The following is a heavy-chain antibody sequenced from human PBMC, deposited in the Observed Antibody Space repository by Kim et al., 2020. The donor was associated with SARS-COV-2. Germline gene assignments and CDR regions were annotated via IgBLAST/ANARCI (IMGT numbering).Heavy chain of an antibody. D-gene: IGHD4-17*01. CDR2: MYYSGTT. V-gene: IGHV4-39*01. J-gene: IGHJ2*01. CDR3: ARTGARTGTKTDYGDYVGWYFDL. Sequence: SETLSLTCNVSGGSITSSTYYWGWIRQAPGKGLEWIGSMYYSGTTYYNPSLKSRVTMSVETSKNQFSLKLNSVTAADTAVYYCARTGARTGTKTDYGDYVGWYFDLWGRGTLVTVSS. CDR1: GGSITSSTYY.